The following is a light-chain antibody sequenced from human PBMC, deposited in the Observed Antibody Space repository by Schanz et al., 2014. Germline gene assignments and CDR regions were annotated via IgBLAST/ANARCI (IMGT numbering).Light chain of an antibody. CDR2: EVS. Sequence: QSALTQPPSASGSPGQSVTISCTGTSSDVGGYKYVSWYQQHPGKAPKLMIYEVSNRPSGVPDRFSGSKSGNTASLTISGLQAEDEADYYCSSYTNRNPWVFGGGTKLTVL. J-gene: IGLJ3*02. CDR3: SSYTNRNPWV. CDR1: SSDVGGYKY. V-gene: IGLV2-8*01.